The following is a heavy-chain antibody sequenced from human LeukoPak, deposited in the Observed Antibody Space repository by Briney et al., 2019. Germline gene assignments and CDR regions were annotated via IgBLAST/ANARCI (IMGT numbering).Heavy chain of an antibody. V-gene: IGHV3-53*04. CDR2: IYSGGST. CDR3: ARSRYYGSGSPLGDY. D-gene: IGHD3-10*01. Sequence: GGSLRLSCAASGFTFSSNYMSWVRQAPGKGLEWVSVIYSGGSTYYADSVKGRFTISRHNSKNTLYLQMNSLRAEDTAVYYCARSRYYGSGSPLGDYWGQGTLVTVSS. J-gene: IGHJ4*02. CDR1: GFTFSSNY.